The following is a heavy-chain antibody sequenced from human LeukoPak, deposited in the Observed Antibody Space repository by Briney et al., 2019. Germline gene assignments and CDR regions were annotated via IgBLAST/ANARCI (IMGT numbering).Heavy chain of an antibody. Sequence: GGSLRLSCAASRFTFSSYSMNWVRQAPGKGLEWVSSISSSSSYIYYADSVKGRFTISRDNAKNSLYLQMNSLRAEDTAVYYCASRPDYYYDSSAFDIWGQGTMVTVSS. CDR2: ISSSSSYI. V-gene: IGHV3-21*01. CDR1: RFTFSSYS. D-gene: IGHD3-22*01. J-gene: IGHJ3*02. CDR3: ASRPDYYYDSSAFDI.